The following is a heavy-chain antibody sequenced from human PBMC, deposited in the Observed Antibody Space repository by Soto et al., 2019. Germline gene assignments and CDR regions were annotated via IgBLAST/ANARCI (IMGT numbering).Heavy chain of an antibody. D-gene: IGHD4-17*01. Sequence: ASVKVSCKASGYTFTSYDINWVRQATGQGIEYLRWMNLNSGNTGYVKKFQGRVTMTRNTSISTAYMELSSLRSEGTAVYYCARTIYGDNVDYWGQGTLLTVSS. CDR2: MNLNSGNT. CDR1: GYTFTSYD. V-gene: IGHV1-8*01. J-gene: IGHJ4*02. CDR3: ARTIYGDNVDY.